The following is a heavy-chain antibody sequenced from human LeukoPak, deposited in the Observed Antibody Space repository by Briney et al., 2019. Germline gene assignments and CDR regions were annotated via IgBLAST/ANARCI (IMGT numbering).Heavy chain of an antibody. Sequence: SETLSLTCTVSGGSISSYYWSWIRQPAGKGLEWIGRIYTSGSTNYNPSLKSRVTMSVDTTKNQFSLKLSSVTAADTAVYYCARDREGGFWGSYRYGQRSFDYWGQGTLVTVSS. CDR3: ARDREGGFWGSYRYGQRSFDY. D-gene: IGHD3-16*02. CDR2: IYTSGST. V-gene: IGHV4-4*07. CDR1: GGSISSYY. J-gene: IGHJ4*02.